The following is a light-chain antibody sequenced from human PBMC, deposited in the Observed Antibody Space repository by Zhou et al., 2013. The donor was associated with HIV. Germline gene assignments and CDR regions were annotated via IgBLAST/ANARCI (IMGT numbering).Light chain of an antibody. CDR3: QQYNSYPAT. Sequence: AIQMTQSPSSLSASVGDRVTITCRASQVIRNDLGWYQQKPGKAPKLLIYAASSLQGGVPSRFSGSGSGTDFTLIINILQPEDFATYYCQQYNSYPATFGQGTKLEI. J-gene: IGKJ2*01. CDR1: QVIRND. CDR2: AAS. V-gene: IGKV1-6*01.